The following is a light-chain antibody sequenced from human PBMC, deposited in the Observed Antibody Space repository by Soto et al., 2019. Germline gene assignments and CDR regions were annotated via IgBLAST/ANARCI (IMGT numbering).Light chain of an antibody. V-gene: IGLV2-11*01. CDR1: SSDVGGYNY. CDR2: DVS. Sequence: QSALTQPRSVSGSPGQSVTISCTGTSSDVGGYNYVSWYQQHPGKAPKLMIYDVSKRPSGVPDRFSGSKSGNTASLTISGLEDEDDDYYSCCSDTGRFVVFGGGTKLTVL. CDR3: CSDTGRFVV. J-gene: IGLJ2*01.